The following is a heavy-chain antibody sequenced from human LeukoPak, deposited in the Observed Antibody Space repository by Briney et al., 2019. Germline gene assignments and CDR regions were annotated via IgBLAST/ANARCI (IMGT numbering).Heavy chain of an antibody. CDR3: ARDSTYYYDSGSSGPHYFDN. V-gene: IGHV3-30*01. J-gene: IGHJ4*02. D-gene: IGHD3-10*01. CDR1: GFTFSSYA. CDR2: ISSGGTDE. Sequence: PGRSLRLSCAASGFTFSSYAMHWVRQAPGKGLECVSLISSGGTDEYYADSVKGRFTISRDNSKNTLYLQLNSLRAEDTAVYYCARDSTYYYDSGSSGPHYFDNWGQGTLVTVSS.